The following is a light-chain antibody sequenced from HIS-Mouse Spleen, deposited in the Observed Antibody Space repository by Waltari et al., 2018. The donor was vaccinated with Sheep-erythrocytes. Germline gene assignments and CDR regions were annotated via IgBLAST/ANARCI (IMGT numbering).Light chain of an antibody. Sequence: QSALTQPASVSGSPGQSITISCTGTSSDVGSYNLVSWYQQHPGKAPKLMIYGGRKRPSGVSHRFSGSKSGNTASLTISGLQAEDEADYYCCSYAGSSTPWVFGGGTKLTVL. CDR1: SSDVGSYNL. J-gene: IGLJ3*02. CDR3: CSYAGSSTPWV. V-gene: IGLV2-23*01. CDR2: GGR.